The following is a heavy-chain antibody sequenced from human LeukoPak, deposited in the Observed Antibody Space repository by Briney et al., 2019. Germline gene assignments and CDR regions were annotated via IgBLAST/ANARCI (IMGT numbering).Heavy chain of an antibody. Sequence: GGSLRLSCAASGFTFSSYAMHWVRQAPGKGLEWVAVMSYDGSNKYYADSVKGRFTISRDNSKNTLYLQMNSLRAEDTAVYYCARDGLREIHFDYWGQGALVTVSS. CDR3: ARDGLREIHFDY. CDR2: MSYDGSNK. J-gene: IGHJ4*02. V-gene: IGHV3-30-3*01. D-gene: IGHD5-12*01. CDR1: GFTFSSYA.